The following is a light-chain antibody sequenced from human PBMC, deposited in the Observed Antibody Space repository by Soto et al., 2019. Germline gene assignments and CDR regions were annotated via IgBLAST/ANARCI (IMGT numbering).Light chain of an antibody. CDR3: QQNYITPLT. J-gene: IGKJ4*01. V-gene: IGKV1-39*01. CDR2: AAS. Sequence: DVQLTQSPSPLSASVGDRVSISFRASRAITNHLNWYQQKPGKAPILLVYAASTLETGVPLRFSGSGPGTHFTLTIDNLQPEDVATYFCQQNYITPLTFGGGTKVDI. CDR1: RAITNH.